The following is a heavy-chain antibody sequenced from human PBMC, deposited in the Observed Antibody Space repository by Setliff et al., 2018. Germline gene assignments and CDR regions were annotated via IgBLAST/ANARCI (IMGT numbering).Heavy chain of an antibody. D-gene: IGHD4-17*01. J-gene: IGHJ4*02. CDR1: GGSISSGTYF. CDR3: ARDNYGDYAYFDY. V-gene: IGHV4-61*09. Sequence: SETLSLTCTVSGGSISSGTYFWSWIRQPAGKGLEWVGHIYTSGSTKYNPSLKSRVTISLDTSKNQFSLTLSSVTAADTAVYYCARDNYGDYAYFDYWAQGTLVTVSS. CDR2: IYTSGST.